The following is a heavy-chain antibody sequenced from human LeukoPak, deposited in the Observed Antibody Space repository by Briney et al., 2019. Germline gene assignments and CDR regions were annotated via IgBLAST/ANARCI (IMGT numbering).Heavy chain of an antibody. J-gene: IGHJ4*02. V-gene: IGHV3-7*01. CDR3: ARNWQQRVGSTASDY. CDR1: GFTFSSYW. D-gene: IGHD1-1*01. Sequence: GGSLRLSCAASGFTFSSYWMSWVRQAPGKVLEWVANIKQDGSEKNYVGSVKGRFTISRDNAKNSLYLQMNSLRAEDTAVYYCARNWQQRVGSTASDYWGQGTLVTVSS. CDR2: IKQDGSEK.